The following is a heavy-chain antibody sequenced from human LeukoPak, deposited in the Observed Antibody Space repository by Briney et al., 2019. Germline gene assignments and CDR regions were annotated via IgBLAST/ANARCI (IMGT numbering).Heavy chain of an antibody. J-gene: IGHJ4*02. Sequence: GASVKVSCKASGYTFTGYYMHWVRQAPGQGLEWMGWIDPNSGGTNYAQKFQGRVTMTRDTSISTAYMELSRLRSDDTAVYYCARDRGIRDVVVVAATLTNWGQGTLVTASS. V-gene: IGHV1-2*02. CDR2: IDPNSGGT. CDR3: ARDRGIRDVVVVAATLTN. CDR1: GYTFTGYY. D-gene: IGHD2-15*01.